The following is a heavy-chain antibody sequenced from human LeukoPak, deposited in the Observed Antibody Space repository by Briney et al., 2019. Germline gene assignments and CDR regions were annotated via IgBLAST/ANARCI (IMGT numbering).Heavy chain of an antibody. Sequence: SETLSLTCTVSGGSISSYYWTWIRQPPGKALEWIGYIYYSGSTSYNPSLKSRVTISVDTSKNQFSLRLNSVTAADTAVYYCARDQLYFDSSGYYRTDAFDIWGQGTVVTVSS. D-gene: IGHD3-22*01. V-gene: IGHV4-59*01. CDR2: IYYSGST. J-gene: IGHJ3*02. CDR1: GGSISSYY. CDR3: ARDQLYFDSSGYYRTDAFDI.